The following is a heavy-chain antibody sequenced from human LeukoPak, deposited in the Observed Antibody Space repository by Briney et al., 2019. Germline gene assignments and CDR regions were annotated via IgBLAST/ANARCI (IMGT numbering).Heavy chain of an antibody. CDR1: GGSLSGYI. Sequence: SETLSLTCAVYGGSLSGYIWSWIRQPPGKGLEYIGEISHSGSTTYNPSLKSRVTISKDTSKNQFSLKVISVTAADTAVYYCARHEFGSSSAAFDSWGPGTMVIVSS. CDR3: ARHEFGSSSAAFDS. CDR2: ISHSGST. V-gene: IGHV4-34*01. J-gene: IGHJ3*01. D-gene: IGHD6-6*01.